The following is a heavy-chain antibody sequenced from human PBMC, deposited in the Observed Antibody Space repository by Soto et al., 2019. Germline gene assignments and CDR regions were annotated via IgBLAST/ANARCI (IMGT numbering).Heavy chain of an antibody. D-gene: IGHD6-25*01. CDR2: IIPIFGTA. Sequence: ASVKVSCKASGGTFSSYAISWVLQAPGQGLEWMGGIIPIFGTANYAQKFQGRVTITADESTSTAYMELSSLRSEDTAVYYCASRSPNSSELDYWGQGTLVTVSS. J-gene: IGHJ4*02. CDR1: GGTFSSYA. CDR3: ASRSPNSSELDY. V-gene: IGHV1-69*13.